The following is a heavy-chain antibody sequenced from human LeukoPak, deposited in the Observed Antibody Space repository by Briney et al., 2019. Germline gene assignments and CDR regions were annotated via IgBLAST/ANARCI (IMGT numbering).Heavy chain of an antibody. V-gene: IGHV4-61*02. CDR1: SGSLNSGRYY. CDR2: IDISGST. J-gene: IGHJ4*02. D-gene: IGHD1-7*01. CDR3: ARGKLELTILDY. Sequence: SETLSLTCTVSSGSLNSGRYYWSWIRQPAGKGLGWIGRIDISGSTYYNPSLKSRVTISVDTSKNQFSLKLNSVTAADTAVYYCARGKLELTILDYWGQGTLVTVSS.